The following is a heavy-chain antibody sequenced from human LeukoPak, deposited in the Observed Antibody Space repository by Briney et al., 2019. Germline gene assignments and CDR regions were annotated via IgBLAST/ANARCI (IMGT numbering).Heavy chain of an antibody. CDR2: INHSGST. CDR1: GGSFSGYY. J-gene: IGHJ6*03. Sequence: TSETLSLTCAVYGGSFSGYYWSWIRQPPGKGLEWIGEINHSGSTNYNPSLKSRVTISVDTSKNQFSLKLSSVTAADTAVYYCARGGLASPNSGSYGAPYSYYMDVWGKGTTVTVSS. V-gene: IGHV4-34*01. D-gene: IGHD1-26*01. CDR3: ARGGLASPNSGSYGAPYSYYMDV.